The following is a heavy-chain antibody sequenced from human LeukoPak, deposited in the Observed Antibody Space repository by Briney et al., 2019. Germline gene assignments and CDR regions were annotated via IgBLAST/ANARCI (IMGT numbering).Heavy chain of an antibody. Sequence: ASVKVSCKASGYTFTSFDINWVRRATGQGLEWMGWMNPNSGNTAYAQSFQGRVTMTRDMSTSTDHMELSSLRSEDTAVYYCARDNSMGDIAWWFHPWGQGTLVTVSS. CDR3: ARDNSMGDIAWWFHP. V-gene: IGHV1-8*01. CDR1: GYTFTSFD. CDR2: MNPNSGNT. J-gene: IGHJ5*02. D-gene: IGHD3-10*01.